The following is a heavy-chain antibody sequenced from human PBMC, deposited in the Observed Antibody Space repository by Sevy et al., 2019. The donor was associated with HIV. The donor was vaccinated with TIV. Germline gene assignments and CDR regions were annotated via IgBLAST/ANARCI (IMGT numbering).Heavy chain of an antibody. D-gene: IGHD3-16*01. CDR3: AKNRPPGGSYFSRHATDV. CDR1: GFTFSAYD. Sequence: GGSLRLSCAASGFTFSAYDMHWVRQAPGKGLEWVAIISSDGSYRYYADSVRGRFSMSKDNSKNTMLLQISALSIEDTAVYYCAKNRPPGGSYFSRHATDVWRRGTTVTVSS. J-gene: IGHJ6*02. V-gene: IGHV3-30*18. CDR2: ISSDGSYR.